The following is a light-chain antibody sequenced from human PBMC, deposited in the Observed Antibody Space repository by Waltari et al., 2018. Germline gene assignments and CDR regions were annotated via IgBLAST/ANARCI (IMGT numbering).Light chain of an antibody. CDR2: DVA. Sequence: QSALTQPASMSGSPGPSITISCTGTSSDVAGFNFVSWYQQYPGKAPKLIIYDVANRPSGVAQRFSGARSGNTASLTISVLQAEDEADYYCSSYTSVNTRFGGGTKLTVL. J-gene: IGLJ2*01. CDR1: SSDVAGFNF. V-gene: IGLV2-14*03. CDR3: SSYTSVNTR.